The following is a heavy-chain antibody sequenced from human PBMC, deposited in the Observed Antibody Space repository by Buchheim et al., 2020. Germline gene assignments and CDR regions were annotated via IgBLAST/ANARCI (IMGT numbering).Heavy chain of an antibody. CDR1: GGSISSGGYS. CDR3: ARGATVVIRSSVGRVPSYFDY. V-gene: IGHV4-30-2*01. Sequence: QLQLQESGSGLVKPSQTLSLTCAVSGGSISSGGYSWSWIRQPPGKGLEWIGYIYHSGSTYYNPSLKSRVTISVDRSKNQFSLKLSSVTAADTAVYYCARGATVVIRSSVGRVPSYFDYWGQGTL. D-gene: IGHD4-23*01. CDR2: IYHSGST. J-gene: IGHJ4*02.